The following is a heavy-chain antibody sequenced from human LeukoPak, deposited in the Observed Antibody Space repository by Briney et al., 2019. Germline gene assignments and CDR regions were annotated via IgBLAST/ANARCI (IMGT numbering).Heavy chain of an antibody. CDR1: GGSISSGGYS. V-gene: IGHV4-30-2*01. D-gene: IGHD6-19*01. CDR2: IYHSGST. Sequence: PSQTLSLTCAVSGGSISSGGYSWRWIRQPPGKGLEWIGYIYHSGSTYYNPSLKSRVTISVDRSKNQFSLKLSSVTAADTAVYYCARFTAVAGPRFDPWGQGTLVTVSS. CDR3: ARFTAVAGPRFDP. J-gene: IGHJ5*02.